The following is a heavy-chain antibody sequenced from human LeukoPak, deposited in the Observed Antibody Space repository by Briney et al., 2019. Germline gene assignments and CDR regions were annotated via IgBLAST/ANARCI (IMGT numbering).Heavy chain of an antibody. Sequence: GGSLRLSCAGSGFTVTTNYMSWVRRAPGKGLECVSAIYTDGDTYYADSVKGRFTISRDDSKNTLYLQMNTLRVEDTAVYYCATAPSVFGVIWQYGFDYWGQGTLVTVSS. D-gene: IGHD3-3*01. CDR2: IYTDGDT. CDR3: ATAPSVFGVIWQYGFDY. CDR1: GFTVTTNY. V-gene: IGHV3-66*01. J-gene: IGHJ4*02.